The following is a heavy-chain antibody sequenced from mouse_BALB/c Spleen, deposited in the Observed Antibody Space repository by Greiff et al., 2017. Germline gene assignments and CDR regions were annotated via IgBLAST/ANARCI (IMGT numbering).Heavy chain of an antibody. J-gene: IGHJ4*01. CDR2: IRLKSNNYAT. V-gene: IGHV6-6*02. D-gene: IGHD2-1*01. Sequence: DVKLVESGGGLVQPGGSMKLSCVASGFTFSNYWMNWVRQSPEKGLEWVAEIRLKSNNYATHYAESVKGRFTISRDDSKSSVYLQMNNLRAEDTGIYYCTRVYYDFYAMDYWGQGTSVTVSS. CDR3: TRVYYDFYAMDY. CDR1: GFTFSNYW.